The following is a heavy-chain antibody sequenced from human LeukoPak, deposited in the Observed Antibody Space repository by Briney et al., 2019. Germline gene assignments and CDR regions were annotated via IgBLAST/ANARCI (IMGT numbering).Heavy chain of an antibody. CDR1: GFTFSRYW. CDR2: IKEDGSEK. V-gene: IGHV3-7*01. CDR3: ARDIAMDGDRPWAFDI. J-gene: IGHJ3*02. Sequence: GGSLRLSCSASGFTFSRYWMTWVRQAPGQGLGWVANIKEDGSEKEYVDSVKGRFTISRDNTKNSLFLQMNSLRVEDTAVYYCARDIAMDGDRPWAFDIWGQGAMVSVSS. D-gene: IGHD4-17*01.